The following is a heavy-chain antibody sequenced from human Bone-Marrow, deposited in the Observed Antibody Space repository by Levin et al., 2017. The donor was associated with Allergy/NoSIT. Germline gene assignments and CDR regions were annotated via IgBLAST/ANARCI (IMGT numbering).Heavy chain of an antibody. CDR2: IGGSGVDS. CDR3: AKDPMWDRYNFDMDV. Sequence: GGSLRLSCTASGFTFNKYGLTWVRQAPGKGLEWVASIGGSGVDSNYADSVRGRFTITRDMNMIFLQMNSLRVEDTAIYYCAKDPMWDRYNFDMDVWGQGTSVIVSS. CDR1: GFTFNKYG. D-gene: IGHD1-26*01. J-gene: IGHJ6*02. V-gene: IGHV3-23*01.